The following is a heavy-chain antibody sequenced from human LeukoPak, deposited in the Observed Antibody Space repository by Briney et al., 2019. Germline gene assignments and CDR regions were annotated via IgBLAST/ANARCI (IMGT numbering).Heavy chain of an antibody. Sequence: SQTLSLTCAISGDSVSSNSAAWNWIRQSPSRGLEWLRRTYYRSKWYNDYAVSVKSRITIYPDTSKNQFSLQLNSVTPEDTAVYYCARGRLWFGESTGYGMDVWGQGTTVTVSS. CDR1: GDSVSSNSAA. CDR2: TYYRSKWYN. V-gene: IGHV6-1*01. J-gene: IGHJ6*02. D-gene: IGHD3-10*01. CDR3: ARGRLWFGESTGYGMDV.